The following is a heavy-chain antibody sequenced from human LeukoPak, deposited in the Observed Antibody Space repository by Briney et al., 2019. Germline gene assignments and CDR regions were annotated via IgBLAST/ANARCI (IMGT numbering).Heavy chain of an antibody. CDR2: INPNSGGT. CDR1: GYTFTGYY. CDR3: AXXXDNWNDVMFDP. D-gene: IGHD1-20*01. V-gene: IGHV1-2*02. J-gene: IGHJ5*02. Sequence: PSVKVSCKASGYTFTGYYMHWVRQAPGQGLEWMGWINPNSGGTNYAQQFQGRLTMTRDTSISTAYMELSSLRSEDAAVYYCAXXXDNWNDVMFDPWGQGTLVTVSS.